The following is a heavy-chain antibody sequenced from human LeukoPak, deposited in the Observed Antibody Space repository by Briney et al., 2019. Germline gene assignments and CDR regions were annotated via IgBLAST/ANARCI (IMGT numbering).Heavy chain of an antibody. CDR1: GFTFSSYG. D-gene: IGHD3-10*01. CDR3: AKSVGWFGEFTD. J-gene: IGHJ4*02. CDR2: ISGSGGST. V-gene: IGHV3-23*01. Sequence: GGSLRLFCAASGFTFSSYGMSWVRQAPGKGLEWVSAISGSGGSTYYADSVKGRFTISRDNSKNTLYLQMNSLRAEDTALYYCAKSVGWFGEFTDWGQGTLVTVSS.